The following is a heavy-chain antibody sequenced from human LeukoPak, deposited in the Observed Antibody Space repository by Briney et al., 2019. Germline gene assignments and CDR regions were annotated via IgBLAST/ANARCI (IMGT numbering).Heavy chain of an antibody. V-gene: IGHV3-9*01. Sequence: HPGGSLRLSCAASGFTFDDYAMHWVRQAPGKGLEWVSGISWNSGSIGYADSVKGRFTISRDNAKNSLYLQMNSLRAEDTAVYYCARDAAAAGFDYWGQGTLVTVSS. CDR3: ARDAAAAGFDY. D-gene: IGHD6-13*01. CDR1: GFTFDDYA. J-gene: IGHJ4*02. CDR2: ISWNSGSI.